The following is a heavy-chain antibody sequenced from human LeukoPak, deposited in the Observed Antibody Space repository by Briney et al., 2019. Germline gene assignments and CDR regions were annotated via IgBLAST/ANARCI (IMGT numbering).Heavy chain of an antibody. CDR2: ISGSGASA. D-gene: IGHD1-26*01. V-gene: IGHV3-23*01. Sequence: GGSLRLSCLTSGFTLSTNAMSWVRQAPGKGLEWISGISGSGASAYYADSVKGRFTISRDDSRNTLYLQMNSLRGDDTAVYYCAKDVGKWESLHFFDYWGQGTLVTVSS. CDR3: AKDVGKWESLHFFDY. J-gene: IGHJ4*02. CDR1: GFTLSTNA.